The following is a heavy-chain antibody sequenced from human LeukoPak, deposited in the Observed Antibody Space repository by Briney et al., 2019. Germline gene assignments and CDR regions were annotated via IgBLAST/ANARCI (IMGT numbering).Heavy chain of an antibody. CDR2: IYYSGST. D-gene: IGHD1-26*01. J-gene: IGHJ4*02. Sequence: SETLSLTCTVSGGSISSYYWSWIRQPPGKGLEWIGYIYYSGSTNYNPSLKSRVTISVDTSKNQFSLNLSSVTAADTAVYYCARGVGATKHFDYWGQGTLVTVSS. CDR3: ARGVGATKHFDY. V-gene: IGHV4-59*01. CDR1: GGSISSYY.